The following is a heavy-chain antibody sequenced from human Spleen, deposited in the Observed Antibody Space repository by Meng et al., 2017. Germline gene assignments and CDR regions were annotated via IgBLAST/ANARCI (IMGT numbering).Heavy chain of an antibody. CDR2: ISEDGSGT. Sequence: EVQLVESGGGLVQPGGYLRLSCAASGFTFSSYWMHWVRQAPGKGLVWVSRISEDGSGTNYADSVKGRFTISRDNAKNTLSLQMDSLRADDTAVYYCARGGVPAALDYWGQGTLVTVSS. J-gene: IGHJ4*01. D-gene: IGHD2-2*01. CDR1: GFTFSSYW. CDR3: ARGGVPAALDY. V-gene: IGHV3-74*02.